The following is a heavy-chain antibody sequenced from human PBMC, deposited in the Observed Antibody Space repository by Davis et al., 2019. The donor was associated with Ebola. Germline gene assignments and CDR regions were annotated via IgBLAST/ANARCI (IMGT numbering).Heavy chain of an antibody. J-gene: IGHJ6*02. Sequence: PGGSLRLSCAASGFTFSSYSMNWGRQAPGKGLEWVSSISSSSSYIYYADSVKGRFTISRDNAKNSLYLQMDSLIAEDTAVYYCARDGRSIVVLGAATFENGLDVWGQGTTVTVSS. CDR2: ISSSSSYI. V-gene: IGHV3-21*01. D-gene: IGHD2-15*01. CDR1: GFTFSSYS. CDR3: ARDGRSIVVLGAATFENGLDV.